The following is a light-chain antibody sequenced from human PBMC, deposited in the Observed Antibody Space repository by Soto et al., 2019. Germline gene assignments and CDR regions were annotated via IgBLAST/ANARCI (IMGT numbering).Light chain of an antibody. CDR2: GAS. CDR1: QSVSSN. Sequence: EIVMTQSPATLSVSPGERATLSCRASQSVSSNLAWYQQKPGHAPRLLIYGASTRATGIPARFSGSGSGTEITLTISRLPSEDFAVHYCQQYNTRPRTLGQGTRLEIK. V-gene: IGKV3-15*01. J-gene: IGKJ5*01. CDR3: QQYNTRPRT.